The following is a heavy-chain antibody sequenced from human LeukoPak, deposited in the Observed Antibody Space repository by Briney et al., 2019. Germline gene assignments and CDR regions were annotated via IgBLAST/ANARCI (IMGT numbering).Heavy chain of an antibody. J-gene: IGHJ4*02. V-gene: IGHV3-23*01. CDR3: AKDARHYYDSSGYYDYFDY. CDR2: ISGSGGST. Sequence: GGSLRLSCAASGFTFSSYAMSWVRQAPGKGLEWVSAISGSGGSTYYADSVKGRFTISRDNSKNTLYLQMNSLRAEDTAVYYCAKDARHYYDSSGYYDYFDYWGQGTLVTVSS. CDR1: GFTFSSYA. D-gene: IGHD3-22*01.